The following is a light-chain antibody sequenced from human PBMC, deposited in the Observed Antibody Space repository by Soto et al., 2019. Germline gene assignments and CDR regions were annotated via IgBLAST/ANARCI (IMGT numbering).Light chain of an antibody. CDR3: QQLNSYLFT. CDR2: AAS. Sequence: DIQLTQSPSFLSASVGDRVTITCRAIQGISSYLAWYQQKPGKAPKLLIYAASTLQSWVPSRFSASGSGTEFTRTISSLQPEDFATYYCQQLNSYLFTFGGGTKVDI. J-gene: IGKJ4*01. V-gene: IGKV1-9*01. CDR1: QGISSY.